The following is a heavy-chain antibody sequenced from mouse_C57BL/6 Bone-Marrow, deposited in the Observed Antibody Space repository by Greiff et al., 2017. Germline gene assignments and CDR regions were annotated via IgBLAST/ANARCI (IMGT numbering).Heavy chain of an antibody. V-gene: IGHV5-4*01. CDR3: AREDITTVVAR. CDR1: GFTFSSYA. J-gene: IGHJ4*01. Sequence: DVMLVESGGGLVKPGGSLKLSCAASGFTFSSYAMSWVRQTPEKRLEWVATISDGGSYTYYPDNVKGRFTISKDNAKNNLYLQKSHLKAEDTAMYYCAREDITTVVARWGQGTSVTVSS. D-gene: IGHD1-1*01. CDR2: ISDGGSYT.